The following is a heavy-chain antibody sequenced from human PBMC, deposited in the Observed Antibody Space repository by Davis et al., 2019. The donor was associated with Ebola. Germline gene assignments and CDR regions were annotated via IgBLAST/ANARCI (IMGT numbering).Heavy chain of an antibody. CDR3: ARDQSLIVGAPYY. D-gene: IGHD1-26*01. CDR1: GGTFSSYT. J-gene: IGHJ4*02. Sequence: SVKVSCKASGGTFSSYTISWVRQAPGQGLEWMGRIIPILGIANYAQKFQGRVTITADKSTSTAYMELRSLRSDDTAVYYCARDQSLIVGAPYYWGQGTLVTVSS. V-gene: IGHV1-69*04. CDR2: IIPILGIA.